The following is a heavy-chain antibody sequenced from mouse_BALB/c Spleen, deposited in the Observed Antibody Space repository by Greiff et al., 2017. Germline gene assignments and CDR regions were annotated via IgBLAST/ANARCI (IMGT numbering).Heavy chain of an antibody. Sequence: EVKVVESGGGLVKPGGSLKLSCAASGFAFSSYDMSWVRQTPEKRLEWVAYISSGGGSTYYPDTVKGRFTISRDNAKNTLYLQMRSLKSEDTAMYYCARHGDYYGRLYYFDYWGQGTTLTVSS. V-gene: IGHV5-12-1*01. CDR2: ISSGGGST. CDR3: ARHGDYYGRLYYFDY. J-gene: IGHJ2*01. CDR1: GFAFSSYD. D-gene: IGHD1-1*01.